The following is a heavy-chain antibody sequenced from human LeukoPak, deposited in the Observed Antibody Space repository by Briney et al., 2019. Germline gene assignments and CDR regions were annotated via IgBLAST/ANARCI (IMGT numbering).Heavy chain of an antibody. CDR3: AKDGPMIAAFDI. J-gene: IGHJ3*02. CDR1: GFTFSSYE. CDR2: ISSSGSTI. Sequence: GGSLRLSCAASGFTFSSYEMNWVRQAPGKGLEWVSYISSSGSTIYYADSVKGRLTISRDNAKNSLYLQMNSLRAEDTALYYCAKDGPMIAAFDIWGQGTMVTVSS. D-gene: IGHD3-22*01. V-gene: IGHV3-48*03.